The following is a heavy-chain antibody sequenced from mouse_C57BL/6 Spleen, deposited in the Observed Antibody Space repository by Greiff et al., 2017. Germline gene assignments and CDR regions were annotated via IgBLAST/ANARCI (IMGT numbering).Heavy chain of an antibody. Sequence: QVQLQQSGAELVRPGTSVKVSCKASGYAFTNYLIEWVKQRPGQGLEWIGVINPGSGGTNYTEKFKGKATLTADKSSSTAYMQLSSLTSEDSAVYFCARCSGSRFYYAMDYWGQGTSVTVSS. CDR1: GYAFTNYL. D-gene: IGHD1-1*01. J-gene: IGHJ4*01. V-gene: IGHV1-54*01. CDR2: INPGSGGT. CDR3: ARCSGSRFYYAMDY.